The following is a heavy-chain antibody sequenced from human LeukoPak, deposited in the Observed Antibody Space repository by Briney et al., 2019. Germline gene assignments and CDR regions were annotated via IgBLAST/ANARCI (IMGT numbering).Heavy chain of an antibody. V-gene: IGHV4-38-2*02. Sequence: SETLSLTCTVSGYSISSTYYWGWIRQPPGKGLEWVGSVFHSGNTYYNPSLKSRLTISADTSKNQFSLTLTSVTAADTAVYYCARVRGYSYGAFDYWGQGTLVTVSS. D-gene: IGHD5-18*01. CDR1: GYSISSTYY. CDR3: ARVRGYSYGAFDY. J-gene: IGHJ4*02. CDR2: VFHSGNT.